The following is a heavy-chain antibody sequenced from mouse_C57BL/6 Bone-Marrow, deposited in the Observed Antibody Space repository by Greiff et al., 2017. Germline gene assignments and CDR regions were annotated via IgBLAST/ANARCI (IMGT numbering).Heavy chain of an antibody. J-gene: IGHJ3*01. Sequence: QVQLQQSGAELAKPGASVKLSCKASGYTFTSYWMHWVKQRPGQGLEWIGYINPSSGYTKYNQKFKVKATLTADKSSSTAYMQLSSLTYEDSAVYYCAGCFAYWGQGTLVTVSA. V-gene: IGHV1-7*01. CDR3: AGCFAY. CDR2: INPSSGYT. CDR1: GYTFTSYW.